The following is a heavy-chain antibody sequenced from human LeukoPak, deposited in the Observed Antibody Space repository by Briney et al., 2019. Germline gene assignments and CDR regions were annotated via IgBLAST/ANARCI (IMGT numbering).Heavy chain of an antibody. CDR3: ARGGDARGYYYMDV. V-gene: IGHV1-69*05. D-gene: IGHD3-16*01. CDR1: GGTFSSYA. CDR2: INPIFGTA. J-gene: IGHJ6*03. Sequence: ASVKVSCKASGGTFSSYAISWVRQAPGQGREWMGGINPIFGTANYAQKLQARVTITTDGTPSTAYLEMSSLRSEDTAVYYCARGGDARGYYYMDVWGKGTTVTVSS.